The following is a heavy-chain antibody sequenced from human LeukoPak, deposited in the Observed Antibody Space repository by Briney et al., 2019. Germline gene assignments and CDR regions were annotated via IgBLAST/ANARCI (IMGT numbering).Heavy chain of an antibody. CDR3: ARGSHSGSYYNNWFDP. CDR2: INHSGST. J-gene: IGHJ5*02. Sequence: SETLSLTCAVYGGSFSGYYWSWIRQPPGKGLEWIGEINHSGSTNYNPSLKSRVTISVDTSKNQFSLKLSSVTAADTAVYYCARGSHSGSYYNNWFDPWGQGTLVTVSS. D-gene: IGHD3-10*01. V-gene: IGHV4-34*01. CDR1: GGSFSGYY.